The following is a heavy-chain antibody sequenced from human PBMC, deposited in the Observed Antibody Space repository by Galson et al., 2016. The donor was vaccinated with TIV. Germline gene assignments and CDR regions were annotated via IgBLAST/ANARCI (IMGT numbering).Heavy chain of an antibody. J-gene: IGHJ3*02. D-gene: IGHD1/OR15-1a*01. CDR2: INPNSGGT. V-gene: IGHV1-2*04. Sequence: SVKVSCKASGYTFTEYYIHWVRQAPGQGLEWMGWINPNSGGTMYAQKFQGWVTMTRDTSITTAYMELGRLKSDDTAVYYCAKIGQEHDAFDIWGQGTVVTVSS. CDR3: AKIGQEHDAFDI. CDR1: GYTFTEYY.